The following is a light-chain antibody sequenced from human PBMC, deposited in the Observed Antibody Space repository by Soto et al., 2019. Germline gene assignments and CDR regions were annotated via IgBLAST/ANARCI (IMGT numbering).Light chain of an antibody. CDR2: WAS. Sequence: DIVMTQSQDSLVVSLAGGATITCKPSQSVFYSSTNRHYLPWYQQKPGQPPNRLIYWASTRESGVPDRFSGSGSGTDFTLTISSLQAEDVAVYYCQQYYSIPLTFGQGTKLETK. V-gene: IGKV4-1*01. J-gene: IGKJ2*01. CDR1: QSVFYSSTNRHY. CDR3: QQYYSIPLT.